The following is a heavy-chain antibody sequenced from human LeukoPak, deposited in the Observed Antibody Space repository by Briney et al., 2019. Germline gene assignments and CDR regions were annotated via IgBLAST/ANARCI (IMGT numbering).Heavy chain of an antibody. D-gene: IGHD4-17*01. CDR2: IYYSGSS. CDR3: ARDPYGSNAFDI. V-gene: IGHV4-59*01. CDR1: GGSIRSYY. Sequence: SETLSLTCTVSGGSIRSYYWSWIRQPPGKRLDWIGYIYYSGSSNYNPPLKSRVTISIDTSKNQFSLKLSSVTAADTAIYYCARDPYGSNAFDIWGQGTMVTVSS. J-gene: IGHJ3*02.